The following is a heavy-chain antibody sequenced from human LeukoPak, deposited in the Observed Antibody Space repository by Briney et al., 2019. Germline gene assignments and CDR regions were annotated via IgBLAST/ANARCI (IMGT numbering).Heavy chain of an antibody. CDR3: ARSTIFGVVAFDY. CDR2: IYYSGST. J-gene: IGHJ4*02. D-gene: IGHD3-3*01. V-gene: IGHV4-59*01. CDR1: GGSISSYY. Sequence: PSETLSLTCTVSGGSISSYYWSWIRQPPGKGLEWIGYIYYSGSTNYNPSLKSRVTISVDTSKNQFSLKLSSVTAADTAVYYCARSTIFGVVAFDYWGQGTLVTVSS.